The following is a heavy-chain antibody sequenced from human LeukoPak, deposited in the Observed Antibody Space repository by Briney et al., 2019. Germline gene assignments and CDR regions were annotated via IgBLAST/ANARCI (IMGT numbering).Heavy chain of an antibody. J-gene: IGHJ3*02. CDR3: ARWYSSGYDAFDI. V-gene: IGHV4-34*01. Sequence: PSETLSLTCAVYGGSFSGYYWSWIRQPPGKGLEWIGEINHSGSTNYNPSLKSRVIISVDTSKNQFSLKLSSVTAADTAVYYCARWYSSGYDAFDIWGQGTMVTVSS. CDR1: GGSFSGYY. D-gene: IGHD6-19*01. CDR2: INHSGST.